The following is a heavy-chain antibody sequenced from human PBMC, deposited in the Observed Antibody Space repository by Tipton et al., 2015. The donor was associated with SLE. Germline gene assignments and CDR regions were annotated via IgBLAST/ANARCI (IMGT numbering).Heavy chain of an antibody. CDR3: ARIECSASWGGVYYYHFMDV. D-gene: IGHD2-15*01. J-gene: IGHJ6*03. CDR2: IYPGDSDT. V-gene: IGHV5-51*03. Sequence: QSGPEVKKPGESLKISCKGFGYSFNNYWIGWVRQMPGKGLEWMGIIYPGDSDTRYSPSFQGQVTISADKSISTAYLQWRSLKASDTAKYFCARIECSASWGGVYYYHFMDVWGKGTTVTVSS. CDR1: GYSFNNYW.